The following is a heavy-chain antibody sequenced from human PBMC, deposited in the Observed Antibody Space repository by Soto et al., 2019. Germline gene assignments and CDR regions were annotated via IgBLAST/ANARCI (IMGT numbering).Heavy chain of an antibody. D-gene: IGHD2-2*01. V-gene: IGHV1-18*01. Sequence: QVQLVQSRAEVKKPGASVKVSCKASRYTFTSYGISWVRQAPGQGHEWLGWISAYNGNTNYAQKLQGRVTMTTDTSTSTAYMELRSLRSDDTAVYYCARDRGCISTSCYSTNWFDPWGQGTLVTVSS. J-gene: IGHJ5*02. CDR3: ARDRGCISTSCYSTNWFDP. CDR2: ISAYNGNT. CDR1: RYTFTSYG.